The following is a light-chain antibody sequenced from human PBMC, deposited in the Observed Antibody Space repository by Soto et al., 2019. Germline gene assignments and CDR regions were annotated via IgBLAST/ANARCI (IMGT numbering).Light chain of an antibody. J-gene: IGKJ4*01. Sequence: DIQMTQSPSSVSASVGDRVTITCRASQGINSWLAWYQQKPGKAPKLLIYSTSNLQSGVPSRFSGSGSGTDFPLTIPRLQPEDFATYFCQQSESLPLTFGGGTKVEIK. CDR3: QQSESLPLT. CDR1: QGINSW. CDR2: STS. V-gene: IGKV1D-12*01.